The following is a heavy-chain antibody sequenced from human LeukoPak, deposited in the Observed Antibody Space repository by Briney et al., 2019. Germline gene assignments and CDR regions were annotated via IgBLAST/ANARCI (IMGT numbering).Heavy chain of an antibody. CDR2: IIPIFGTA. V-gene: IGHV1-69*05. J-gene: IGHJ6*03. Sequence: SVKVSCKASGGTFSSYAISWVRQAPGQGLEWMGGIIPIFGTANYAQKFQGRVTITTDESTSTAYMELSSLRSEDTAVYYCASSSYVYGSYYYYYTDVWGKGTTVTVSS. D-gene: IGHD1-26*01. CDR1: GGTFSSYA. CDR3: ASSSYVYGSYYYYYTDV.